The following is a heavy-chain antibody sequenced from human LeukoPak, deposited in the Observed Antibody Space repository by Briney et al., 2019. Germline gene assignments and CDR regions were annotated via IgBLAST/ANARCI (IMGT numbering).Heavy chain of an antibody. Sequence: SETLSLTCTVPGGSISSSSYYWGWIRQPPGKGLEWIGSIFYSGSTSYNPSLKGRVTLSVDTSKNHFSLKLSCVTAADTAVYYCARHGCSSNICHFDYWGLGTLVTVSS. CDR2: IFYSGST. D-gene: IGHD2-2*01. CDR1: GGSISSSSYY. V-gene: IGHV4-39*01. J-gene: IGHJ4*02. CDR3: ARHGCSSNICHFDY.